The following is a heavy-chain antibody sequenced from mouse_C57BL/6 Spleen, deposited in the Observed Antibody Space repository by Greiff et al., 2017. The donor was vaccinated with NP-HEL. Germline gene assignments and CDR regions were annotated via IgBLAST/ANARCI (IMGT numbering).Heavy chain of an antibody. CDR1: GYAFSSSW. CDR3: ARSITAVVATGQGFAY. CDR2: IYPGDGDT. Sequence: VQLQQSGPELVKPGASVKISCKASGYAFSSSWMNWVKQRPGKGLEWIGRIYPGDGDTNYNGKFKGKATLTADKSSNTAYMQLSSLTSEDSAVYFCARSITAVVATGQGFAYWGQGTLVTVSA. D-gene: IGHD1-1*01. J-gene: IGHJ3*01. V-gene: IGHV1-82*01.